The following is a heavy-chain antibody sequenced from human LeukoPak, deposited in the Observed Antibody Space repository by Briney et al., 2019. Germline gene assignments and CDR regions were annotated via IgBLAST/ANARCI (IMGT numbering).Heavy chain of an antibody. V-gene: IGHV1-8*01. Sequence: ASVKVSCKASGYTFTSYDINWVRQATGQGLEWMGWMNPNSGNTGYAQKFQGRVTMTRNTSISTAYMELSSLRSEDTAVYYCARDSAPGDTYGLLGIDSWGQGTLVTVSS. J-gene: IGHJ4*02. CDR3: ARDSAPGDTYGLLGIDS. CDR2: MNPNSGNT. CDR1: GYTFTSYD. D-gene: IGHD5-18*01.